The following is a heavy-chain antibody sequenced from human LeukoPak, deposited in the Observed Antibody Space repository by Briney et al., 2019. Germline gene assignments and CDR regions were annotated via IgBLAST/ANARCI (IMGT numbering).Heavy chain of an antibody. CDR2: INPNSGGT. D-gene: IGHD2-21*02. Sequence: GASVKVSCKAFGSTFTGNYMHWVRQAPGQGLEWMGWINPNSGGTNYAQKFQGRVTMTKDTSISTAYMELSRLRSDDTAVYFCAREPSCGGDCSFDYWGQGTLVTVSS. V-gene: IGHV1-2*02. CDR3: AREPSCGGDCSFDY. CDR1: GSTFTGNY. J-gene: IGHJ4*02.